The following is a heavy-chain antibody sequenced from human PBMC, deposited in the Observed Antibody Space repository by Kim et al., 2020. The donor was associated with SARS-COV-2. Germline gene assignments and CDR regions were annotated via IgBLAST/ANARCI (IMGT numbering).Heavy chain of an antibody. Sequence: SETLSLTCAVYGGSFSGYYWSWIRQPPGKGLEWIGEINHSGSSNYNPSLKSRVTISVDTSKNQFSLKLSSVTAADTAVYYCAKRVGLVLDYWGQGTLVTVSS. CDR1: GGSFSGYY. V-gene: IGHV4-34*01. D-gene: IGHD6-19*01. CDR3: AKRVGLVLDY. J-gene: IGHJ4*02. CDR2: INHSGSS.